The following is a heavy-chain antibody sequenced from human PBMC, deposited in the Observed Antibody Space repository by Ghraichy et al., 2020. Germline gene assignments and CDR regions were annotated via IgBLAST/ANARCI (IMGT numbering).Heavy chain of an antibody. CDR1: GVSISNYY. V-gene: IGHV4-4*07. CDR3: ARGGSGNYYRP. D-gene: IGHD1-26*01. J-gene: IGHJ5*02. CDR2: IYTSVST. Sequence: SETLSLTCTVSGVSISNYYWSWIRQPAGKGLEWIGRIYTSVSTNYNPSLKSRVTMSVDTSKNQFSLKLTSVTAADTAVYNCARGGSGNYYRPWGQGTLVTVSA.